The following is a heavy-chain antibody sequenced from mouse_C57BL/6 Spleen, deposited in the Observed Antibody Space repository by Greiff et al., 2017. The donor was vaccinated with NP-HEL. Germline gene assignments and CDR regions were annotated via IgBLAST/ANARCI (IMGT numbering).Heavy chain of an antibody. CDR1: GYTFTSYW. CDR2: IYPSDNET. D-gene: IGHD2-2*01. V-gene: IGHV1-61*01. J-gene: IGHJ4*01. Sequence: QVQLQPPGAGLVGPGSSVELAFQASGYTFTSYWVDWVKERPGQGLGWIGNIYPSDNETHYNQKFKDKATLTVDKSSSTAYMQLSSLTSEDSAVYYCARRRAYGSYAMDYWGQGTSVTVSS. CDR3: ARRRAYGSYAMDY.